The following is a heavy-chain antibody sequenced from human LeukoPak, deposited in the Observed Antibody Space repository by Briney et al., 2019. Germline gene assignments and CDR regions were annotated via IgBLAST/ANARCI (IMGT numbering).Heavy chain of an antibody. V-gene: IGHV3-49*04. Sequence: GGSLRLSCTASGFTFGDCAMSWVRQAPGKGLEWVGFIRSKAYGGTTEYAASVKGRFTISRDDSKNIAYLQMNSLKTEDTAVYYCTSVDYYDSSGEYYFDYWGQGTLVTVSS. J-gene: IGHJ4*02. D-gene: IGHD3-22*01. CDR3: TSVDYYDSSGEYYFDY. CDR2: IRSKAYGGTT. CDR1: GFTFGDCA.